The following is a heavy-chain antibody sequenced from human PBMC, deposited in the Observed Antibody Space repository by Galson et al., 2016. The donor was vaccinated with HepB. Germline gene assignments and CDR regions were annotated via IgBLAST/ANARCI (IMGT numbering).Heavy chain of an antibody. CDR1: GGSISTYY. D-gene: IGHD1-1*01. CDR2: IYISGST. J-gene: IGHJ4*02. Sequence: SETLSLTCTVSGGSISTYYWTWIRQPAGKGLEWIGRIYISGSTNYNPSLKSRLTMSLDTSKNQFSLQLRSVTAADTAVYYCARGLSNWNDEWYFDHWGQGTLVTVSS. CDR3: ARGLSNWNDEWYFDH. V-gene: IGHV4-4*07.